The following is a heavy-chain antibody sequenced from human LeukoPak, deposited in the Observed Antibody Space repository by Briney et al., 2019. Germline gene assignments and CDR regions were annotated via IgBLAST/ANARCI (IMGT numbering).Heavy chain of an antibody. Sequence: GGSLRLSCAASGFTFSSYSMNWVRQAPGKGLVWLSRIKGDGSGTNYADSVKGRFIISRDNAKNTLSLQMNSLRAEDTAVYYCVRPNDSSGYQWNDAFDIWGQGTMVTVSP. V-gene: IGHV3-74*01. D-gene: IGHD3-22*01. CDR2: IKGDGSGT. CDR3: VRPNDSSGYQWNDAFDI. CDR1: GFTFSSYS. J-gene: IGHJ3*02.